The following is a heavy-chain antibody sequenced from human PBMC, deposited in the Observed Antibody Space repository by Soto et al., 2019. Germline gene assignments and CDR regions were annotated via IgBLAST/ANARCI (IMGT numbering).Heavy chain of an antibody. Sequence: QLGGSLRLSCAASGFTFSSYAMSWVRQAPGKGLEWVSAISGSGGSTYYADSVKGRFTISRDNSKNTLYLQMNSLRAEDTAVYYCAKDLGANWGSGGAFDIWGQGTMVTVSS. J-gene: IGHJ3*02. D-gene: IGHD7-27*01. CDR2: ISGSGGST. V-gene: IGHV3-23*01. CDR3: AKDLGANWGSGGAFDI. CDR1: GFTFSSYA.